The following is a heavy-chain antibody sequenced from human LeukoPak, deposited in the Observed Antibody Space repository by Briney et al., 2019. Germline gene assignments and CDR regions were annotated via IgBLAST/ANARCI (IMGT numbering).Heavy chain of an antibody. D-gene: IGHD6-13*01. V-gene: IGHV4-4*07. CDR1: GGSISSYY. CDR3: ARAYSSSWYDSGLFNP. CDR2: IYTSGST. J-gene: IGHJ5*02. Sequence: SETLSLTCTVSGGSISSYYWSWIRQPAGKGLEWIGRIYTSGSTNYNPSLKSRVTMSVDTSKNQFSLKLSSVTAADTAVYYCARAYSSSWYDSGLFNPWGQGTLVTVSS.